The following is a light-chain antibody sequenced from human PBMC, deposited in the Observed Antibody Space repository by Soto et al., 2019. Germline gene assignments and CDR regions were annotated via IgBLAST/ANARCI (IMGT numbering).Light chain of an antibody. J-gene: IGLJ2*01. CDR1: SSNIGAGYD. V-gene: IGLV1-40*01. CDR2: GNS. Sequence: QSVLTQPPSVSGAPGQRVTISCTGSSSNIGAGYDVHWYQQLPGTAPKLLIYGNSNRPSGVPDRFSGSKAGTSASLAITGLQAEDEADYYCQSYDSSLGGNVVFGGGTKLTV. CDR3: QSYDSSLGGNVV.